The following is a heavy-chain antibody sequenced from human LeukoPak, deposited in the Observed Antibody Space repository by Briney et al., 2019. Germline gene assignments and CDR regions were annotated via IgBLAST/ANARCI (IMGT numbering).Heavy chain of an antibody. CDR3: AREDSSGCTFDY. CDR2: INPNSGGT. Sequence: ASVKVSCKASGYIFTGYYLHWVRQAPGQGLEWMGRINPNSGGTNYAQKFQGWVTMTRDTSISTAYMELSRLRSDDTAVYYCAREDSSGCTFDYWGQGTLVTVSS. D-gene: IGHD6-19*01. V-gene: IGHV1-2*04. J-gene: IGHJ4*02. CDR1: GYIFTGYY.